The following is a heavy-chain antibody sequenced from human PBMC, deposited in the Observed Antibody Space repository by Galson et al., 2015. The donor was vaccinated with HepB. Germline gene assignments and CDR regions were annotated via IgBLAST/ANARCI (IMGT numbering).Heavy chain of an antibody. Sequence: SVKVSCKASGYTFTSYAMHWVRQAPGQRLEWMGWINAGNGNTKYSQKFQGRVTITRDTSASTAYMELSSLRSEDTAVYYCASRLLLRRYFQHWGQGTLVTVSS. CDR2: INAGNGNT. J-gene: IGHJ1*01. CDR3: ASRLLLRRYFQH. V-gene: IGHV1-3*01. D-gene: IGHD3-22*01. CDR1: GYTFTSYA.